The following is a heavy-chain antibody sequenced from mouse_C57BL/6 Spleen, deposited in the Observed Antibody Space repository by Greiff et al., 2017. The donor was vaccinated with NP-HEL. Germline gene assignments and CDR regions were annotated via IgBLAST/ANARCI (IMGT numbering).Heavy chain of an antibody. J-gene: IGHJ2*01. CDR1: GYSFTGYY. Sequence: VQLQQSGPELVKPGASVKISCKASGYSFTGYYMNWVKQSPEKSLEWIGEINPSTGGTTYNQKFKAKATLTVDKSSSTAYMQLKSLTSEDSAVYYCARRVEGFDYWGQGTTLTVSS. V-gene: IGHV1-42*01. D-gene: IGHD1-1*01. CDR3: ARRVEGFDY. CDR2: INPSTGGT.